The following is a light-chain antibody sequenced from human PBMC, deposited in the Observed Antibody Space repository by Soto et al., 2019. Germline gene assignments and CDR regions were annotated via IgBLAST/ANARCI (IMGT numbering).Light chain of an antibody. Sequence: IVLTQSPATLSLYPGERATLSCRASQSVSSSYLAWYQQKPGQAPRLLIYGAFSTATSIPDRFSGSGSGTHVTLNISRLEPEDFAVYYCQQYGSSPRFTFGRGTKVDIK. CDR1: QSVSSSY. CDR3: QQYGSSPRFT. J-gene: IGKJ3*01. V-gene: IGKV3-20*01. CDR2: GAF.